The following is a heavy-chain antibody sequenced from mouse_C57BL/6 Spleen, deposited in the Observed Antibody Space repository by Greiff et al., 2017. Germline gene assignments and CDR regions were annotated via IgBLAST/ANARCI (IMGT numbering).Heavy chain of an antibody. CDR1: GYTFTSYT. D-gene: IGHD1-2*01. V-gene: IGHV1-4*01. Sequence: QVQLQQSGAELARPGASVKMSCKASGYTFTSYTMHWVKQRPGQGLEWIGYINPSRGYTKYNQKFKDKATLTADKSSITAYMQLSSLTSEDSAVYYCAPSIRGYFDVWGTGTTVTVSS. CDR3: APSIRGYFDV. J-gene: IGHJ1*03. CDR2: INPSRGYT.